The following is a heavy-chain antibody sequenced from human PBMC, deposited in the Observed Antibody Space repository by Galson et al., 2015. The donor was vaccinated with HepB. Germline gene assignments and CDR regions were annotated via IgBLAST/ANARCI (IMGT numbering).Heavy chain of an antibody. Sequence: SLRLSCAASGFTFSSYGMHWVRQAPGKGLEWVAVISYDGSNKYYADSVKGRFTISRDNSKNTLYLQMNSLRAEDTAVYYCAKDLRGCSSTSCLISANYYYGMDVWGQGTTVTVSS. J-gene: IGHJ6*02. CDR2: ISYDGSNK. V-gene: IGHV3-30*18. CDR3: AKDLRGCSSTSCLISANYYYGMDV. D-gene: IGHD2-2*01. CDR1: GFTFSSYG.